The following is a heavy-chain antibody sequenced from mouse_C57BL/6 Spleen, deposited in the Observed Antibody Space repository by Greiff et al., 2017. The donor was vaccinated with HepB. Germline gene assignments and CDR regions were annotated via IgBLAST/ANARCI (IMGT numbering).Heavy chain of an antibody. J-gene: IGHJ1*03. V-gene: IGHV5-12*01. CDR3: ARGDYDYEGYFDV. Sequence: EVQLVESGGGLVQPGGSLKLSCAASGFTFSDYYMYWVRQTPEKRLEWVAYISNGGGSTYYPDTVKGRFTISRDNAKNTLYLQMSRLKSEDTAMYYCARGDYDYEGYFDVWGTGTTVTVSS. CDR1: GFTFSDYY. D-gene: IGHD2-4*01. CDR2: ISNGGGST.